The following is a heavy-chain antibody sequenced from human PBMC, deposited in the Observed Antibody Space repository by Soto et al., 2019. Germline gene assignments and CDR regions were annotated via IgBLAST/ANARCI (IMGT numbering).Heavy chain of an antibody. J-gene: IGHJ6*02. Sequence: ASVKVSCKASGYTFTSYGISWVRQAPGQGLGWMGWISAYNGNTNYAQKLQGRVTMTTDTSTSTAYMELRSLRSDDTAVYYCARGLYCSSTSCSGLYGMDVWGQGTTVTVSS. CDR2: ISAYNGNT. CDR3: ARGLYCSSTSCSGLYGMDV. V-gene: IGHV1-18*01. CDR1: GYTFTSYG. D-gene: IGHD2-2*01.